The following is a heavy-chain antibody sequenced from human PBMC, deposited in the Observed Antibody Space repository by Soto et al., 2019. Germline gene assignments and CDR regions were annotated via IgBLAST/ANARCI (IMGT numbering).Heavy chain of an antibody. CDR1: GFPFSDYS. D-gene: IGHD6-13*01. J-gene: IGHJ6*02. Sequence: EVQLVESGGGLVKPGGSLRLSCAASGFPFSDYSLNWVRQSPGKGLEWVSSISGTSSYIYYVDSVKGRFTISRDNAKNSLYLRMNRLRAEDTAVYYCTRGLYAGNSFYYYGMDVWGQGTTVTVSS. CDR3: TRGLYAGNSFYYYGMDV. V-gene: IGHV3-21*06. CDR2: ISGTSSYI.